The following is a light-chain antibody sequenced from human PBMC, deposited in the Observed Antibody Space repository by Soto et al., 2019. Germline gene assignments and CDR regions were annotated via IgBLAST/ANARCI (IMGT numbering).Light chain of an antibody. J-gene: IGKJ4*01. V-gene: IGKV3-15*01. CDR2: GAS. CDR3: QQNNKWPPVT. Sequence: EVVMTQSPATVSVSPGEGVTLSCRASQTISTDLAWYQQKPGQAPRLLIYGASTRATGVPARFSGGGSGTEVTLTISSLQSEDFAFYYCQQNNKWPPVTFGGGTKVEIK. CDR1: QTISTD.